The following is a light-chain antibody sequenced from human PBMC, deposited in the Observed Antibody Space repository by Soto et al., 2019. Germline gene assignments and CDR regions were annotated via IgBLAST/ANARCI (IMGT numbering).Light chain of an antibody. CDR1: QSISSY. J-gene: IGKJ2*01. CDR2: AAS. V-gene: IGKV1-39*01. Sequence: DIQMNQSPSSLSASVGDRVTITCRASQSISSYLNWYQQKPGKAPKLLIYAASSLQSGVPSRFSGSGSGTDFTLTISSLQPEDFATYYCQQSYSTLGYTFGQGTKLEIK. CDR3: QQSYSTLGYT.